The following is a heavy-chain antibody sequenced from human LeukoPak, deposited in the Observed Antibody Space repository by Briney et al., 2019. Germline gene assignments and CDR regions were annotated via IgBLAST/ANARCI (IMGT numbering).Heavy chain of an antibody. CDR2: ISSSGGST. Sequence: GGSLRLSCAASGFTFSSYAMSWVRQAPGKGLEWVSAISSSGGSTYYADSVKGRFTISRDNSKNTLYLQMNSLRAEDTAVYYCANQGFYSSSWFFDYWGQGALVTVSS. D-gene: IGHD6-13*01. V-gene: IGHV3-23*01. J-gene: IGHJ4*02. CDR3: ANQGFYSSSWFFDY. CDR1: GFTFSSYA.